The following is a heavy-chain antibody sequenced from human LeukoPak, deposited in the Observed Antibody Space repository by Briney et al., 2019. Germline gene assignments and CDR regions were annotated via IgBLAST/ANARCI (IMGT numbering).Heavy chain of an antibody. CDR3: VFDWLLKWDV. Sequence: GGSLRLSCAASGFDFSSYWMHWVRQAPGKGLVWVSHVNNDGMSPSYADSVKGRFTVSRDNSKKTLYLQMNSLRAEDTAVYYSVFDWLLKWDVWGQGTTVTVSS. J-gene: IGHJ6*02. V-gene: IGHV3-74*01. D-gene: IGHD3-9*01. CDR1: GFDFSSYW. CDR2: VNNDGMSP.